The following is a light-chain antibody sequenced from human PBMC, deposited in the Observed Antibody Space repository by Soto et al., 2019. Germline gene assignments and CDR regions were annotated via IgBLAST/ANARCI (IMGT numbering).Light chain of an antibody. CDR3: CSWTSSSTYV. Sequence: QSVLTQPPSVSGSPGQSVAISCTGTSSDVGSYDRVSWYQQPPGTAPKLLISEVSNRPSGVPDRFSGSKSGNTASLTISGLQAEDEADYYCCSWTSSSTYVFGTGTKVIV. J-gene: IGLJ1*01. CDR1: SSDVGSYDR. V-gene: IGLV2-18*02. CDR2: EVS.